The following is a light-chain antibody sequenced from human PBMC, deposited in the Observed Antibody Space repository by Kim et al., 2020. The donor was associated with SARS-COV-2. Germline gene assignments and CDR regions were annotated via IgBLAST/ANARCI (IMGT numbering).Light chain of an antibody. CDR2: LHRDGSH. CDR1: SGHSTST. J-gene: IGLJ3*02. Sequence: LTGTLSSGHSTSTLAWHQQHPEKGPRFLMKLHRDGSHSKGDGIPDRFSGSSSGAERYLTISSLQSEDEADYYCQTWGAGIHWVFGGGTQLTVL. V-gene: IGLV4-69*01. CDR3: QTWGAGIHWV.